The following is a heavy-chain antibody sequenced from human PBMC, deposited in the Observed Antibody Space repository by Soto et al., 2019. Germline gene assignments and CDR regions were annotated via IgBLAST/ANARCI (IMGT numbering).Heavy chain of an antibody. J-gene: IGHJ4*02. CDR2: IYYSGST. CDR1: GGSISSYY. D-gene: IGHD5-18*01. V-gene: IGHV4-59*01. Sequence: SETLSLTCTVSGGSISSYYWIWIRQPPGKGLEWIGYIYYSGSTNYNPSLKSRVTMSVDTSKNQFSLKLTSVTAADTAVYYCARGDTYFDYWSQGTLVTVSS. CDR3: ARGDTYFDY.